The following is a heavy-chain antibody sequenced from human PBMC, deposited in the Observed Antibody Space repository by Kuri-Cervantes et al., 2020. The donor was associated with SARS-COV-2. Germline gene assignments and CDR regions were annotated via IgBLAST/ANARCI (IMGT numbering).Heavy chain of an antibody. CDR2: VNHSGST. Sequence: GSLRLSCAASGFTFSSYAMSWVRQAPGKGLEWIGEVNHSGSTNYNPSLKSRVTISVDTSKNQFSLRLSSVTAADTAVYYCARGGAYSKSNDYWGQGTLVTVSS. J-gene: IGHJ4*02. D-gene: IGHD4-11*01. CDR3: ARGGAYSKSNDY. CDR1: GFTFSSYA. V-gene: IGHV4-34*01.